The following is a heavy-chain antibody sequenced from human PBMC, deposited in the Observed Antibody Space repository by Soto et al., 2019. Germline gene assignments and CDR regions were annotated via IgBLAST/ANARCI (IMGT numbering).Heavy chain of an antibody. D-gene: IGHD2-21*01. CDR2: INAGNGNT. V-gene: IGHV1-3*01. Sequence: QVQLVQSGAEVKKPGASVKVSCKASGYTFTSYAMHWVRQAPGQRLEWMGWINAGNGNTKYSQKFRGRVTLTRDTSASTPYLQLSRLRSEHTAVYYCARTSGDFLHDYWGRGTLVTVSS. CDR1: GYTFTSYA. J-gene: IGHJ4*02. CDR3: ARTSGDFLHDY.